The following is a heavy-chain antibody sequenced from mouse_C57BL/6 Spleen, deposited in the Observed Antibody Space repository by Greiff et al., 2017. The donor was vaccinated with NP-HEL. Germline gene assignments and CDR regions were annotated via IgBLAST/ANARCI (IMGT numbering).Heavy chain of an antibody. V-gene: IGHV2-9*01. D-gene: IGHD1-1*01. CDR3: AKHQEGNYGPWFAY. CDR1: GFSLTSYG. CDR2: IWGGGST. Sequence: VQVVESGPGLVAPSQSLSITCTVSGFSLTSYGVDWVRQPPGKGLEWLGVIWGGGSTNYNPAPMSSLSISKDNSKSQVFLKMNSLQTDDTAMYYCAKHQEGNYGPWFAYWGQGTLVTVSA. J-gene: IGHJ3*01.